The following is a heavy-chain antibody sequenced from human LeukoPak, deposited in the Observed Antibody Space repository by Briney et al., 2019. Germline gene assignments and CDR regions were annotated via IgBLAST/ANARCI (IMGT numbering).Heavy chain of an antibody. CDR2: INPNSGGT. CDR1: GYIFTDSY. Sequence: ASVKVSCKASGYIFTDSYLHWVRQAPGQGLEWMGWINPNSGGTNYAQKYQTRVTMTRDTSISMVYMELSRLTSDDTAVYYCARHGSGLDSWGQRTLITASS. V-gene: IGHV1-2*02. CDR3: ARHGSGLDS. D-gene: IGHD6-25*01. J-gene: IGHJ4*02.